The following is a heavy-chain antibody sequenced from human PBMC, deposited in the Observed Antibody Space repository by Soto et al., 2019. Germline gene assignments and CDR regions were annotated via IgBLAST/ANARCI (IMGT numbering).Heavy chain of an antibody. V-gene: IGHV4-59*01. D-gene: IGHD1-20*01. CDR3: ARGAGNWNDVYHY. CDR2: IYYSGST. Sequence: SETLSLTCTVSGGSISTYYWSWIRQPPGKGLEWIGYIYYSGSTNYNPSLKSRVTISVDTSKNQFSLKLSSVTAADTAVYYCARGAGNWNDVYHYWGQGTLVTVS. J-gene: IGHJ4*02. CDR1: GGSISTYY.